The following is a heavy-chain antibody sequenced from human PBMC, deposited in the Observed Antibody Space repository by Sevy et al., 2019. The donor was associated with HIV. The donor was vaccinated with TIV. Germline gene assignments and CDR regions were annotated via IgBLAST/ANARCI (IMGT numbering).Heavy chain of an antibody. J-gene: IGHJ5*02. CDR2: IIPIFGTA. CDR1: GGTFSSYA. V-gene: IGHV1-69*13. D-gene: IGHD6-6*01. Sequence: SVKVSCKASGGTFSSYAISWVRQAPGQGLEWMGGIIPIFGTANYAQKFQGRVTITADESTSTAYMELTSLRSEDTAVYYCAREAYSSSSRFDPWGQGTLVTVSS. CDR3: AREAYSSSSRFDP.